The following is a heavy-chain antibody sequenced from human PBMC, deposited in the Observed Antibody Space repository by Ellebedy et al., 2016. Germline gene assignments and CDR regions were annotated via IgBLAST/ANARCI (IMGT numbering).Heavy chain of an antibody. CDR3: ARGHSLSSTWYFLFSTGHDRIDF. V-gene: IGHV1-8*01. Sequence: ASVKVSCKASGYTFTNYDIIWVRQATGQGLEWMGWMNPNSGNTDYAQKFQGRVTVTRNISTSVAYMELNFLRFEDTAVYFCARGHSLSSTWYFLFSTGHDRIDFWGQGTLVTVSS. CDR1: GYTFTNYD. J-gene: IGHJ4*02. CDR2: MNPNSGNT. D-gene: IGHD6-13*01.